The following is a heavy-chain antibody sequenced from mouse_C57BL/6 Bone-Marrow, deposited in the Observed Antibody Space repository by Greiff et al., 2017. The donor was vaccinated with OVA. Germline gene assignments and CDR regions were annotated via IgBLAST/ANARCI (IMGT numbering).Heavy chain of an antibody. CDR2: ISSGSSTI. CDR3: ARQRVLLDY. Sequence: EVMLVESGGGLVKPGGSLKLSCAASGFTFRDYGMHWVRQAPETGLEWVAYISSGSSTIYYADTVKGRFTISRDNAKNTLFLQMTSLRSEDTAMYYCARQRVLLDYWGQGTTLTVSS. J-gene: IGHJ2*01. D-gene: IGHD1-1*01. CDR1: GFTFRDYG. V-gene: IGHV5-17*01.